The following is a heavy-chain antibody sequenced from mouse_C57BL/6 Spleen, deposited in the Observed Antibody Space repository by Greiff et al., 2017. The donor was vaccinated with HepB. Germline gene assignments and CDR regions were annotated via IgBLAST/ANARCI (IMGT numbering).Heavy chain of an antibody. J-gene: IGHJ2*01. V-gene: IGHV7-3*01. CDR3: ARGRPGEDYFDY. CDR2: IRNKANGYTT. Sequence: EVMLVESGGGLVQPGGSLSLSCAASGFTFTDYYMSWVRQPPGKALEWLGFIRNKANGYTTEYSASVKGRFTISRDNSQSILYLQMNALRAEDSATYYCARGRPGEDYFDYWGQGTTLTVSS. D-gene: IGHD4-1*01. CDR1: GFTFTDYY.